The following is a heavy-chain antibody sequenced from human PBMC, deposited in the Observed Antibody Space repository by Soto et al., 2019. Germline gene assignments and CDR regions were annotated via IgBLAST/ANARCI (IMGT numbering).Heavy chain of an antibody. V-gene: IGHV3-21*01. CDR2: ISSSSSYI. CDR3: ARDFTYYDFWSGYYPIVYYYYGMDV. Sequence: EVQLVESGGGLVKPGGSLRLSCAASGFTFSSYSMNWVRQAPGKGLEWVSSISSSSSYIYYADSVKGRFTISRDNAKNSLYLQMNSLRAEDTAVYYCARDFTYYDFWSGYYPIVYYYYGMDVWGQGTTVTVSS. J-gene: IGHJ6*02. D-gene: IGHD3-3*01. CDR1: GFTFSSYS.